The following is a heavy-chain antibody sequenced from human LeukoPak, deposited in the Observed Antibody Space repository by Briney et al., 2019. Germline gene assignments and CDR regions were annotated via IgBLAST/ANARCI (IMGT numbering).Heavy chain of an antibody. CDR3: ARKRTGYFDY. Sequence: GASVKVSCKPSGGTFNNHAISWVRQAPGQGLEWMGGIIPIFGTANYAQKFQGRVTITTDESTSTAYMELSSLRSEDTAVYYCARKRTGYFDYWGQGTLVTVSS. CDR1: GGTFNNHA. J-gene: IGHJ4*02. D-gene: IGHD1-1*01. CDR2: IIPIFGTA. V-gene: IGHV1-69*05.